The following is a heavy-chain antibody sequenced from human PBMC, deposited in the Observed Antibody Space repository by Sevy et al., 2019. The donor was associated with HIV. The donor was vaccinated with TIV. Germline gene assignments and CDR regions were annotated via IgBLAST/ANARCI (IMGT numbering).Heavy chain of an antibody. V-gene: IGHV1-69*13. J-gene: IGHJ6*02. CDR1: GGTFSSYA. Sequence: ASVKVSCKASGGTFSSYAISWVRQAPGQGLEWMGGIIPIFGTANYAQKFQGRVTITADESTSTAYMELSSLRSEDTAVYYCVRDPSYDFWSGYRGEYGMDVWGQGTTVTVSS. CDR3: VRDPSYDFWSGYRGEYGMDV. CDR2: IIPIFGTA. D-gene: IGHD3-3*01.